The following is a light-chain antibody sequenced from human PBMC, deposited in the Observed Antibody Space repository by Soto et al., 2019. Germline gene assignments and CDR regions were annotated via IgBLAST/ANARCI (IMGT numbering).Light chain of an antibody. Sequence: ELVMTQSSVTRSLTPGERGTLSCMASQSVSSRYLGWYQQRFGQAPRLLIYGVSTRATGIAARFSGSGSGTDFTLTISSLQPEDLATYYCQQSYSTPTFGQGTRLEIK. CDR2: GVS. CDR1: QSVSSRY. V-gene: IGKV3D-7*01. CDR3: QQSYSTPT. J-gene: IGKJ5*01.